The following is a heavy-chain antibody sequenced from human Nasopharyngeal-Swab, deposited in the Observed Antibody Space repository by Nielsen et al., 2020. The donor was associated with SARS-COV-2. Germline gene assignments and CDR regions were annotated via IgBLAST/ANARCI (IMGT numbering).Heavy chain of an antibody. Sequence: SETLSLTCAVYGWSFSGHYWNWIRQPPGKGLEWIGEINHSGSTNYNPSLKSRLTISVDTSKSQFSLKLSSVTAADTAVYYCARVMFDWSVRPFDYWGQGTLVTVSS. V-gene: IGHV4-34*01. CDR3: ARVMFDWSVRPFDY. J-gene: IGHJ4*02. D-gene: IGHD3-9*01. CDR1: GWSFSGHY. CDR2: INHSGST.